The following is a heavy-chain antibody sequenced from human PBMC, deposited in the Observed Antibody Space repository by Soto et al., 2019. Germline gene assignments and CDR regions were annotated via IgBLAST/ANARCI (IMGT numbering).Heavy chain of an antibody. J-gene: IGHJ6*02. CDR3: ARQGLPDRGSGYYDAMDV. Sequence: PGESLKISCEGFGFRLNTYWIAWVRKKPGKGLEWMGAIFPGDSDTRYSPSFQGQVNISADRSISTAYLHWNSLKVSDTAIYYCARQGLPDRGSGYYDAMDVWGRGTTVTVSS. D-gene: IGHD2-15*01. CDR1: GFRLNTYW. V-gene: IGHV5-51*01. CDR2: IFPGDSDT.